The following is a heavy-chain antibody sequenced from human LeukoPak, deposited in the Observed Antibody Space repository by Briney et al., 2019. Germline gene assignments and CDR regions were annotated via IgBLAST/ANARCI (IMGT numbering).Heavy chain of an antibody. CDR3: ARGAVRGDFWSGYYTGIPFDY. V-gene: IGHV4-34*01. CDR1: GGSFSGYY. D-gene: IGHD3-3*01. CDR2: INHSGST. J-gene: IGHJ4*02. Sequence: SETLSLTCAVYGGSFSGYYWSWIRQPPGKGLEWIGEINHSGSTNYNPSLKSRVTISVDTSKNQFSLKLSSVTAADTAVYYCARGAVRGDFWSGYYTGIPFDYWGQGTLVTVSS.